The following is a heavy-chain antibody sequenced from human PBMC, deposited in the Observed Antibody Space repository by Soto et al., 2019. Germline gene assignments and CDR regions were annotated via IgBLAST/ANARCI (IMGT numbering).Heavy chain of an antibody. CDR1: GYTFTGYA. V-gene: IGHV1-3*01. Sequence: ASVKVSCKASGYTFTGYAMHWVRQAPGQRLEWMGWINAGNGNTKYSQKFQGRVTITRDTSASTAYMELSSLRSEDTAVYYCARGTAAGPVNWFDLWGQGTLVTVSS. J-gene: IGHJ5*02. CDR3: ARGTAAGPVNWFDL. D-gene: IGHD6-13*01. CDR2: INAGNGNT.